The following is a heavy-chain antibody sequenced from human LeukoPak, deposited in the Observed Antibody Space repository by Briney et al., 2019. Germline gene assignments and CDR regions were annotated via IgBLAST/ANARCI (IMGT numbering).Heavy chain of an antibody. V-gene: IGHV3-21*01. CDR2: ISNSSSYI. J-gene: IGHJ4*02. D-gene: IGHD4-17*01. CDR3: ARAATTVDFDY. Sequence: GGSLRLSRAASGFTFSSYSMNWVRQAPGKGLEWVSSISNSSSYIYYADSVKGRFTISRDNAKNSLYLQMNNLRAEDTAVYYCARAATTVDFDYWGQGTLVTVSS. CDR1: GFTFSSYS.